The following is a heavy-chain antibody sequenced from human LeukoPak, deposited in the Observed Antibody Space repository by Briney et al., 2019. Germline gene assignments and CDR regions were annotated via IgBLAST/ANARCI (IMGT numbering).Heavy chain of an antibody. J-gene: IGHJ6*03. D-gene: IGHD2-2*01. CDR1: GYSFTNYW. Sequence: GESLKISCKGSGYSFTNYWIGWVRQLPGKGLEWMGIIYPGDSNTRYSPSFQGQVTISADKAITTAYLQRSRLKASDTAMYYCARGPYCSSTSCYSPYYSYYMDVWGKGTTVSVS. CDR3: ARGPYCSSTSCYSPYYSYYMDV. CDR2: IYPGDSNT. V-gene: IGHV5-51*01.